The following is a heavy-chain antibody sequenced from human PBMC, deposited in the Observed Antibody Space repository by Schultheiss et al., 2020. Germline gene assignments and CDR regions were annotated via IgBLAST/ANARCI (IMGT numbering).Heavy chain of an antibody. Sequence: ASVKVSCKASGYTFTSYGISWVRQAPGQGLEWMGWISAYNGNTNYAQKLQGRVTMTTDTSTSTAYMELRSLRSDDTAVYYCAKDRGLRYFDWLQVNWFDPWGQGTLVTVSS. V-gene: IGHV1-18*01. CDR3: AKDRGLRYFDWLQVNWFDP. D-gene: IGHD3-9*01. CDR2: ISAYNGNT. J-gene: IGHJ5*02. CDR1: GYTFTSYG.